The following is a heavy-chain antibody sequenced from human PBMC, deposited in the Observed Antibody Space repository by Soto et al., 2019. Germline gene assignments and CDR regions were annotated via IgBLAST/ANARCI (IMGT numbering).Heavy chain of an antibody. CDR1: GFSFSGYW. D-gene: IGHD5-18*01. Sequence: EVQLVESGGGLVQPGGSLRLSCATSGFSFSGYWIHWVRQAPGKGLVWVSHINGDGSSTNYADSVKGRFTISRDYAKNTLYMQMNSLRVEDTAVYYCARGGAYIYGPQYDWGQGTLVTVSS. V-gene: IGHV3-74*01. J-gene: IGHJ4*02. CDR3: ARGGAYIYGPQYD. CDR2: INGDGSST.